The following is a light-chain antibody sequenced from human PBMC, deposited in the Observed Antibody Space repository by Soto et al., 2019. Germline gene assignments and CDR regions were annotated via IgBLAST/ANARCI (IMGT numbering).Light chain of an antibody. CDR3: ETWDSNTWV. CDR2: LEGIGSY. CDR1: SGHSSYI. Sequence: QSVLTQSSSASASLGSSVKLTCSLSSGHSSYIIAWHQQQPGKAPPCMMKLEGIGSYNKGSGVPDRFSGSSSGADRCLTISNHQLEAEADYYCETWDSNTWVFDGGTKLTVL. J-gene: IGLJ3*02. V-gene: IGLV4-60*01.